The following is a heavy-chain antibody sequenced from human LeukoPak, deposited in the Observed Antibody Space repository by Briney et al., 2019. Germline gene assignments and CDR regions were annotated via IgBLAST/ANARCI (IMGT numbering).Heavy chain of an antibody. V-gene: IGHV1-69*04. CDR3: ARSSNRVLFR. Sequence: ASVKVSCKASGGTFSMYAISWVRQAPGQGLEWMGRIVPFLNITNYAQKFQGRLTNSADKVTRTAYMELSSLRSGDTAVYYCARSSNRVLFRWGQGTLVTVSS. CDR2: IVPFLNIT. D-gene: IGHD2-21*01. J-gene: IGHJ4*02. CDR1: GGTFSMYA.